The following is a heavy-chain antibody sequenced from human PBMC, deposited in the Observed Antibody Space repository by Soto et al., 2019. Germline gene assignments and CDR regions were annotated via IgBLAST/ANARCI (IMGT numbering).Heavy chain of an antibody. Sequence: QITLKESGPTLVKPTQTLTLTCTFSGFSLSTHGVGVGWIRQPPGKALEWLAVIYWDDDKRYSPSLKTRLTITKDTSKNQVVLTLTNMDPVDTATYYCAPTWVGDFPDFWGQGTLVTVSS. J-gene: IGHJ4*02. CDR3: APTWVGDFPDF. D-gene: IGHD3-10*01. V-gene: IGHV2-5*02. CDR1: GFSLSTHGVG. CDR2: IYWDDDK.